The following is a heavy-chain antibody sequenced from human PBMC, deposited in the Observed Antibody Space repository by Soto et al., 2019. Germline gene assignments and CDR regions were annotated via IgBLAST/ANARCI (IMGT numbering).Heavy chain of an antibody. Sequence: KSSETLSLTCAVYGGSFSAYYWSWIRQPPGKGLEWIGEINHSGGTSYNPSLKSRVTISVDTSKSQFSLKLTSVTAADRAVYYCARGSVDTVDSSGFYEYWGRGTPVTVS. V-gene: IGHV4-34*01. CDR2: INHSGGT. CDR1: GGSFSAYY. D-gene: IGHD3-22*01. CDR3: ARGSVDTVDSSGFYEY. J-gene: IGHJ4*02.